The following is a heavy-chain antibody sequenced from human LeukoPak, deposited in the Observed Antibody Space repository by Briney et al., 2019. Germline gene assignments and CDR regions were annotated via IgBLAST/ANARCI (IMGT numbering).Heavy chain of an antibody. CDR1: GYSLSDLS. V-gene: IGHV1-24*01. J-gene: IGHJ4*02. D-gene: IGHD2-21*01. Sequence: GASVKVSCKVSGYSLSDLSMHWVRQAPGKGLEWMGGFDPEAGKTIYAQNLHGRLTVTDDTSTDTASKQLNSLRSEDTAVYYCATDMVGYCGGVTCYSEAYWGQGTLVTVSS. CDR3: ATDMVGYCGGVTCYSEAY. CDR2: FDPEAGKT.